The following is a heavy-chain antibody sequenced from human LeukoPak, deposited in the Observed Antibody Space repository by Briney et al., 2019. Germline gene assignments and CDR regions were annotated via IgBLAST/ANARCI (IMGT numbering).Heavy chain of an antibody. Sequence: SETLSLTCAVPGGSISNYYWNWIRQPAGKGLEWIGSIYTSGSTNYNPSLKSRLTMSMDTSKNQFSLRLSSVTAADTAVYYCARASDDFGDYGFDYWGQGTLVTVSS. CDR3: ARASDDFGDYGFDY. D-gene: IGHD4-17*01. CDR1: GGSISNYY. V-gene: IGHV4-4*07. J-gene: IGHJ4*02. CDR2: IYTSGST.